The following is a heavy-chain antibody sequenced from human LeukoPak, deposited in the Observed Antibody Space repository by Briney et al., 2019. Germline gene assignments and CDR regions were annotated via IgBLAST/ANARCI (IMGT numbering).Heavy chain of an antibody. J-gene: IGHJ5*02. CDR2: IVPIVEIT. CDR1: GDTLNNDD. CDR3: ARGNYGDPNWFDP. Sequence: SVKVSRKASGDTLNNDDITWVRQAPGRGLEWMGRIVPIVEITNYAESFQGRVTITADESTNTFYMQLASLMSSDTAIYFCARGNYGDPNWFDPWGQGTLVTVSS. D-gene: IGHD4-17*01. V-gene: IGHV1-69*04.